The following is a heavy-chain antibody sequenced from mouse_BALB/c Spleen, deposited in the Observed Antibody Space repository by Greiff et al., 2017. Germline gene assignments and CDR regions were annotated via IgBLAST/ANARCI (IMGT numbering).Heavy chain of an antibody. V-gene: IGHV5-6*01. CDR1: GFTFSSYG. Sequence: EVQRVESGGDLVKPGGSLKLSCAASGFTFSSYGMSWVRQTPDKRLEWVATISSGGSYTYYPDSVKGRFTISRDNAKNTLYLQMSSLKSEDTAMYYCARPHYYGSSYPRFAYWGQGTLVTVSA. D-gene: IGHD1-1*01. CDR2: ISSGGSYT. CDR3: ARPHYYGSSYPRFAY. J-gene: IGHJ3*01.